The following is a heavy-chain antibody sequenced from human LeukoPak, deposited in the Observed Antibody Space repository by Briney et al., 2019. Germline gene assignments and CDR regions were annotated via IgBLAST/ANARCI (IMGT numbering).Heavy chain of an antibody. J-gene: IGHJ4*02. V-gene: IGHV3-23*01. CDR1: GFTFSSYG. CDR2: ISGSGGST. Sequence: GGSLRLSCAASGFTFSSYGMSWVRQAPGKGLEWVSAISGSGGSTYYADSVKGRFTISRDNSKNSLYLQMNSLRAEDTAVYYCARDFPYYYDISGYYLDYWGQGTLVTVSS. D-gene: IGHD3-22*01. CDR3: ARDFPYYYDISGYYLDY.